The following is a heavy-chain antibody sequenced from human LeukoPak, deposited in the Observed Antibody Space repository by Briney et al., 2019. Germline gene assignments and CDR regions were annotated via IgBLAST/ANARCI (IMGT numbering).Heavy chain of an antibody. V-gene: IGHV1-69*13. Sequence: ASVKVSCKASGGTFSSYAISWVRQAPGQGLEWMGGIIPIFGTANYAQKFQGRVTITADESTSTAYMELSSLRSGDTAVYYCARESITIFGVVIENYYYYGMDVWGQGTTVTVSS. CDR1: GGTFSSYA. CDR3: ARESITIFGVVIENYYYYGMDV. J-gene: IGHJ6*02. CDR2: IIPIFGTA. D-gene: IGHD3-3*01.